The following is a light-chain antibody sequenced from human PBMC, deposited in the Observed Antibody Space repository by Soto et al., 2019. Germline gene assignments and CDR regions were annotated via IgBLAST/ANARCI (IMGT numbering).Light chain of an antibody. CDR1: QSVVNSPKIKIY. Sequence: DIVRTQSPHSLALSLGDRATINXKSSQSVVNSPKIKIYLAWYQQKPGQPPKLRIYGASTRETGGPDRFSGSGSGTDFTLTISSLQAEDVAVYYCQQYYSTPLTFGGGTKVDIK. CDR3: QQYYSTPLT. J-gene: IGKJ4*01. V-gene: IGKV4-1*01. CDR2: GAS.